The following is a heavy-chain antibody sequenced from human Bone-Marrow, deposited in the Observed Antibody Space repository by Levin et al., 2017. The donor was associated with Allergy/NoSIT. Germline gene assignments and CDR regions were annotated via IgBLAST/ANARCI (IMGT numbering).Heavy chain of an antibody. D-gene: IGHD7-27*01. CDR3: AIASEGDNWGSFFDY. J-gene: IGHJ4*02. Sequence: GESLKISCKSSGYSFNDFYIHWVRQAPGQGLEWMGWISPKSGGPKYAQKFQGRVTMTRDTSMSTAYMDLTRLTADDTAVYYCAIASEGDNWGSFFDYWGQGTLVTVSS. V-gene: IGHV1-2*02. CDR1: GYSFNDFY. CDR2: ISPKSGGP.